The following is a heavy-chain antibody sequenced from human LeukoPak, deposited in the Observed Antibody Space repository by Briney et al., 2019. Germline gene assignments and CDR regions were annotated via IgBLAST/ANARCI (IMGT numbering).Heavy chain of an antibody. CDR1: GGSFSGYY. V-gene: IGHV4-34*01. D-gene: IGHD3-3*01. Sequence: PSETLSLTCAVYGGSFSGYYWSWIRQPPGKGLEWIGEINHSGSTNYNPSLKSRVTISVDTSKNQFSLKLSSVTAADTAVYYCARVPVGLWSGYYRYYFDYWGQGTLVTVSS. CDR2: INHSGST. CDR3: ARVPVGLWSGYYRYYFDY. J-gene: IGHJ4*02.